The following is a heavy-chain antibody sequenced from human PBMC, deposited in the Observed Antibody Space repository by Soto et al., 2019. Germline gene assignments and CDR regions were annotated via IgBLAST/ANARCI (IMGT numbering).Heavy chain of an antibody. V-gene: IGHV4-34*01. D-gene: IGHD4-4*01. CDR3: ARGLQVLQYPQLDY. CDR2: INHSGST. CDR1: GGSFSGYY. J-gene: IGHJ4*02. Sequence: PSETLSLTSAVYGGSFSGYYWSWIRQPPGKGLEWIGEINHSGSTNYNPSLKSRVTISVDTSKNQFSLKLSSATAADTAVYYCARGLQVLQYPQLDYWGQGALVTVSS.